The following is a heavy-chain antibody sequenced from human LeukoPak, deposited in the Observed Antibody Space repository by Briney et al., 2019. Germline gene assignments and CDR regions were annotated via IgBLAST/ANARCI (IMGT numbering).Heavy chain of an antibody. J-gene: IGHJ4*02. CDR1: RYTFTRSG. V-gene: IGHV1-18*01. CDR3: ARDSRTGTAGWIY. D-gene: IGHD1-1*01. Sequence: GGSLKVSCKASRYTFTRSGISWVRQAPRQGLEWMGWISAYNVNTNYAQKLQGRVTMTTDTSTRTAYMELRSLRPDDTAVDYCARDSRTGTAGWIYWGQGTLVTVSS. CDR2: ISAYNVNT.